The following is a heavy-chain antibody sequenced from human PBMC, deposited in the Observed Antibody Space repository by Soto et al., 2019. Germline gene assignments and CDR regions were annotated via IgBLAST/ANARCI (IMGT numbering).Heavy chain of an antibody. J-gene: IGHJ2*01. Sequence: QVQLVQSGAEVKKPGASVKVSCKASGYTFTSYYMHCVRQAPGQGLEWMGIINPSGGSTSYAQKFQGSVTMTRDTSTSTVYMELSSLRSEDTAVYYCASTSGSRDGYNWGRYWYFDLWGRGTLVTVSS. CDR3: ASTSGSRDGYNWGRYWYFDL. CDR2: INPSGGST. V-gene: IGHV1-46*01. D-gene: IGHD5-12*01. CDR1: GYTFTSYY.